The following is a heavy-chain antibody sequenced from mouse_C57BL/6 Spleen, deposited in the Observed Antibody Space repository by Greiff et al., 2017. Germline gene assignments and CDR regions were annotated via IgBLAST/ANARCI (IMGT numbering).Heavy chain of an antibody. D-gene: IGHD1-1*01. J-gene: IGHJ2*01. CDR2: INPSTGGT. CDR1: GYSFTGYY. Sequence: EVQLQQSGPELVKPGASVKISCTASGYSFTGYYMNWVKQSPEKSLEWIGEINPSTGGTTYNQKFKAKATLTVDKSSSTAYMQLKSLTSEDSAVYYCARETTVVHFDYWGQGTTLTVSS. CDR3: ARETTVVHFDY. V-gene: IGHV1-42*01.